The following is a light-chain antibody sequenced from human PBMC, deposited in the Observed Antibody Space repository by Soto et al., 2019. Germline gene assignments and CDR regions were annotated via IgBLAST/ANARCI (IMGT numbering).Light chain of an antibody. J-gene: IGKJ1*01. CDR3: QQYNNFWT. Sequence: DIQMTQSPSALSASVGDRVTITCRASQSISSWLARYQQKPGKAPRLLIYDASYLERGGPSRFSGSGSGTEFTLTISDLQPDDLATYYCQQYNNFWTFGPGTKVDIK. CDR2: DAS. V-gene: IGKV1-5*01. CDR1: QSISSW.